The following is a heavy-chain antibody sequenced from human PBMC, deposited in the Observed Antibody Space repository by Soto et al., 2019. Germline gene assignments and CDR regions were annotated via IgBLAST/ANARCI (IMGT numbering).Heavy chain of an antibody. J-gene: IGHJ6*02. CDR2: INPNSGGT. CDR3: AIEYSSSSRYYGMDV. V-gene: IGHV1-2*02. CDR1: GYTFTGYY. Sequence: VASVKVSCKASGYTFTGYYMHWVRQAPGQGLEWMGWINPNSGGTNYAQKFQGRVTMTRDTSISTAYMELSRLRSDDTAVYYCAIEYSSSSRYYGMDVWGQGTTVTVSS. D-gene: IGHD6-6*01.